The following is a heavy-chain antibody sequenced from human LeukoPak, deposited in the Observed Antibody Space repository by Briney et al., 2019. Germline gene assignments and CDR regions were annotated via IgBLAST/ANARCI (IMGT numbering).Heavy chain of an antibody. J-gene: IGHJ4*02. CDR1: GFTFNNYA. Sequence: GGSLRLSCAASGFTFNNYAMHWVRQAPGKGLEWVAVISYDGSNKYYADSVKGRFTISRDNSKNTLYLQMNSLRAEDTAVYYCARGACSGGSCYPASNFDYWGQGTLVTVSS. CDR2: ISYDGSNK. V-gene: IGHV3-30-3*01. CDR3: ARGACSGGSCYPASNFDY. D-gene: IGHD2-15*01.